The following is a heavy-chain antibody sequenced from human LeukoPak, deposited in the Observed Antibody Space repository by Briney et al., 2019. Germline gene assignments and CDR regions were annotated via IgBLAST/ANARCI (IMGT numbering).Heavy chain of an antibody. J-gene: IGHJ5*01. V-gene: IGHV3-23*01. D-gene: IGHD4-17*01. Sequence: GGSLRLSCAASGFPFSTYAMAWVRQAPGKGLEWVSAFSGSGPGTYYADSVKGRFTISRDNSKNTLYLQMDSLRAEDTATYYCAKSSQSSLSQLRCFDSWGQGTLVTVSS. CDR3: AKSSQSSLSQLRCFDS. CDR1: GFPFSTYA. CDR2: FSGSGPGT.